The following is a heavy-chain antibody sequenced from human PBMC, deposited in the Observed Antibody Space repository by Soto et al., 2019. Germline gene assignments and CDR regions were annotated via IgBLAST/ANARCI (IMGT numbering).Heavy chain of an antibody. V-gene: IGHV3-33*01. J-gene: IGHJ4*02. CDR3: ARGSMVLGEKYYFDY. D-gene: IGHD3-10*01. Sequence: QVQLVESGGGVVQPGTSLRLSCTPSRFIFSNYAMHWVRQAPGKGLEWVALIWSDGSNKYYGDSVKGRFTISRDNSKNTLYLQMSGLRAEDTAVYYCARGSMVLGEKYYFDYWGQGTLVTVSS. CDR1: RFIFSNYA. CDR2: IWSDGSNK.